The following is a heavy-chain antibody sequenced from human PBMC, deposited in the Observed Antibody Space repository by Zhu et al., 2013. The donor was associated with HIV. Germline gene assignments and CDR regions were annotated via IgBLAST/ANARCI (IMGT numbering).Heavy chain of an antibody. D-gene: IGHD3-22*01. J-gene: IGHJ4*02. CDR2: ISYDGSNK. CDR3: ARGRAYYDPYIDY. V-gene: IGHV3-30*03. CDR1: GFTFSSYG. Sequence: VQPGRSLRLSCAASGFTFSSYGMHWVRQAPGKGLEWVAVISYDGSNKYYADSVKGRFTISRDNSKNTLYLQMNSLRAEDTAVYYCARGRAYYDPYIDYWGQGTLVTVSS.